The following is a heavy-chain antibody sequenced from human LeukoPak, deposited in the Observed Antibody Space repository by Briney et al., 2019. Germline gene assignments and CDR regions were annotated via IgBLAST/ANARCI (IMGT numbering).Heavy chain of an antibody. Sequence: PSETLSLTCTLSGRSIFTFYWGWIRQPPGKGLEFIAYIYRSGIINYNPSLQSRVTMSVDTSENRFSLNLSSLTAADTAVYYCARRQTFADSTAWYDTFAIWGHGTMVTVSS. CDR2: IYRSGII. D-gene: IGHD6-19*01. V-gene: IGHV4-59*08. CDR3: ARRQTFADSTAWYDTFAI. J-gene: IGHJ3*02. CDR1: GRSIFTFY.